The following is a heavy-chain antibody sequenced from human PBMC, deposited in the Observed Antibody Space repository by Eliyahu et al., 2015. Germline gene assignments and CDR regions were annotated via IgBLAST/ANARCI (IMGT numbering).Heavy chain of an antibody. CDR2: SYYSGST. CDR1: GASINPYY. D-gene: IGHD6-19*01. CDR3: ARDSSGWYGAIDY. V-gene: IGHV4-59*01. Sequence: QVQLQESGPGLVKPSETLSLTCTVSGASINPYYWSWIRQPPGKGLELIGYSYYSGSTNYNPSLKSRATISVDTSKNQFSLKLSSVTAADTAVYYCARDSSGWYGAIDYWGQGTLVTVSS. J-gene: IGHJ4*02.